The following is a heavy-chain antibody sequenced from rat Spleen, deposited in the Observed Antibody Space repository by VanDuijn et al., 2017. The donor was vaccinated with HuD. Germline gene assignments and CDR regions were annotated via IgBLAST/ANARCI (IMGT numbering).Heavy chain of an antibody. CDR1: GFTFSDFY. CDR3: ARAGYLRDWYFDF. V-gene: IGHV5-29*01. CDR2: ISYDGSST. J-gene: IGHJ3*01. Sequence: EVQLVESDGGLVQPGRSLKLSCAASGFTFSDFYMAWVRQAPTKGLAWVATISYDGSSTYYRDSVKGRFTISRDDATGTLYLQMDSLRSEDTATYYCARAGYLRDWYFDFWGQGTLVTVSS. D-gene: IGHD2-2*01.